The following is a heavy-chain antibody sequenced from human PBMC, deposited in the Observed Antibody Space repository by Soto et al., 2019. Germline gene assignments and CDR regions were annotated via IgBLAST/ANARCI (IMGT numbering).Heavy chain of an antibody. CDR1: GGSITSSY. CDR2: IYDTGISGYTPST. Sequence: KSSETLSLTCTVSGGSITSSYWSWIRRPPGKGLEWIAYIYDTGISGYTPSTSYNPSLKSRVTMSVDTSKSQFSLKLTSVTAADTAVYYCVRDGTKTLRDWFDPWGQGISVTVSS. D-gene: IGHD1-1*01. CDR3: VRDGTKTLRDWFDP. J-gene: IGHJ5*02. V-gene: IGHV4-59*01.